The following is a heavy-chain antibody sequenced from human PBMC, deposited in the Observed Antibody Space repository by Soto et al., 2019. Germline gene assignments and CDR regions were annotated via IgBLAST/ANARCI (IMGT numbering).Heavy chain of an antibody. CDR2: INPSGGST. V-gene: IGHV1-46*01. D-gene: IGHD5-12*01. CDR3: ARRGPSGLQLQGYYYYGMDV. CDR1: GYTFTSYY. Sequence: VKVSCKASGYTFTSYYMHWVRQAPGQGPEWMGIINPSGGSTSHAQKFQGRVTMTRDTSTSTVYMELSSLRSEDTAVYYCARRGPSGLQLQGYYYYGMDVWGQGTTVTVSS. J-gene: IGHJ6*02.